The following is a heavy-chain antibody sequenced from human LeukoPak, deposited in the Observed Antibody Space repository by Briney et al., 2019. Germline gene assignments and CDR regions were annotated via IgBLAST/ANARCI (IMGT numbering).Heavy chain of an antibody. CDR3: ARHSGSYRSPHDY. CDR1: GYSFSSYW. CDR2: IYPGDSDT. D-gene: IGHD1-26*01. J-gene: IGHJ4*02. Sequence: GESLKISCKGSGYSFSSYWIGWVRQMPGKGLEWMGIIYPGDSDTRYRPSFQGQVTISADKSISTAYLQWSSLKASDTAMYYCARHSGSYRSPHDYWGQGTLVTVSS. V-gene: IGHV5-51*01.